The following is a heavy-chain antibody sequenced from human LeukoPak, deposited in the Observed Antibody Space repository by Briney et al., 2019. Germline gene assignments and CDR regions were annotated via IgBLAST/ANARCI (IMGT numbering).Heavy chain of an antibody. CDR1: GFTFSDYA. CDR2: ISSSNSYI. CDR3: ARDLIGGYNGGYFDS. V-gene: IGHV3-21*01. J-gene: IGHJ4*02. Sequence: GGSLRLSCAASGFTFSDYAMSWVRQAPGKGLEWVSSISSSNSYIYYADSVKGRFTISKDDAKNSLSLHMNSLRAEDTAVYYCARDLIGGYNGGYFDSWGQGILVTASS. D-gene: IGHD5-24*01.